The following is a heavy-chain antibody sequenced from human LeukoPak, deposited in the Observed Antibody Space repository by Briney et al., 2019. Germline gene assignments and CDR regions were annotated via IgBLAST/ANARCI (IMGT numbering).Heavy chain of an antibody. D-gene: IGHD3-3*01. CDR2: ISYDGSNK. V-gene: IGHV3-30*03. Sequence: GGSLRLSCAASGFTFSSYGMHWVRQAPGKGLEWVAVISYDGSNKYYADSVKGRFTISRDNSKNTLYLQMNSLRAEDTAVYYCALTYYDFWSGPYGMDVWGQGTTVTVSS. CDR3: ALTYYDFWSGPYGMDV. J-gene: IGHJ6*02. CDR1: GFTFSSYG.